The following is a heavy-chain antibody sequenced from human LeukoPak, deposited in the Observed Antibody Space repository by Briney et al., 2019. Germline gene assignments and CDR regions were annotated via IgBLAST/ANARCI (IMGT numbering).Heavy chain of an antibody. D-gene: IGHD5-12*01. CDR3: ARRGYSGYDWLVDYYYYYMDV. V-gene: IGHV3-30*04. Sequence: GGSLRLSCAASGFTFSSYAMHWVRQAPGKGLEWVAVISYDGSNKYYADSVKGRFTISRDNAKNSLYLQMNSLRAEDTAVYYCARRGYSGYDWLVDYYYYYMDVWGKGTTVTISS. CDR1: GFTFSSYA. J-gene: IGHJ6*03. CDR2: ISYDGSNK.